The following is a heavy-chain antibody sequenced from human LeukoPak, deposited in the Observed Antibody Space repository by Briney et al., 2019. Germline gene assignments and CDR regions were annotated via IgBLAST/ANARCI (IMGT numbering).Heavy chain of an antibody. CDR3: ARGLGGYYYDSSGYEDY. V-gene: IGHV1-46*01. CDR2: INPSGGST. Sequence: GASVKVSCKASGYTFTNYYIHWVRQAPGQGLEWMGIINPSGGSTSYAQKFQGRVSMTRDMSTSTVYMELRRLRSEDTAVYYCARGLGGYYYDSSGYEDYWGQGTLVTVSS. J-gene: IGHJ4*02. D-gene: IGHD3-22*01. CDR1: GYTFTNYY.